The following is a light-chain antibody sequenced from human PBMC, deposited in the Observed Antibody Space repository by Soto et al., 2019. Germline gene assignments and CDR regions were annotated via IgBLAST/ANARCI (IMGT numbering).Light chain of an antibody. CDR2: AAS. CDR1: QSVTVNS. Sequence: DILLTQSPSTLSLSPGEGVTLSCRASQSVTVNSLAWYQQKPGQAPRLLIYAASTRAAAVPDRFTGSGSGTDFTLTISRLEPEDFAVYYCQQYGSSPRTFGQGTKVDIK. CDR3: QQYGSSPRT. V-gene: IGKV3-20*01. J-gene: IGKJ1*01.